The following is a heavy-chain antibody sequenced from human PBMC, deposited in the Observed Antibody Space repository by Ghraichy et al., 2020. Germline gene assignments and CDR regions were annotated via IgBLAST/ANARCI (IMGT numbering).Heavy chain of an antibody. D-gene: IGHD3-3*01. Sequence: GGSLRLSCAASGFTFSSYWMSWVRQAPGKGLEWVANIKQDGSEKYYVDSVKGRFTISRDNAKNSLYLQMNSLRAEDTAVYYCARVADFWSGYPDYYYYYGMDVWGQGTTVTVSS. CDR3: ARVADFWSGYPDYYYYYGMDV. J-gene: IGHJ6*02. CDR2: IKQDGSEK. V-gene: IGHV3-7*03. CDR1: GFTFSSYW.